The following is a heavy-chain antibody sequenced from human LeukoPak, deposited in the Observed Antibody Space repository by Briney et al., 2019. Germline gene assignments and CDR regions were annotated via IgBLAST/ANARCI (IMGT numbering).Heavy chain of an antibody. J-gene: IGHJ6*02. CDR2: ISSSGSTI. Sequence: AGGSLRLSCAASGFTFSDYYMSWIRQAPGKGLEWVSYISSSGSTIYYADSVKGRFTISRDNAKNSLYLQMNSLRAEDTAVYYCARESMVRGVKPYGMDVWGQGTTVTVSS. D-gene: IGHD3-10*01. CDR3: ARESMVRGVKPYGMDV. CDR1: GFTFSDYY. V-gene: IGHV3-11*01.